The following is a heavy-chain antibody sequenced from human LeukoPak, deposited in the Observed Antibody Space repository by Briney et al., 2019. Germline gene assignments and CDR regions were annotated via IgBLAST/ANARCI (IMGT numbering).Heavy chain of an antibody. J-gene: IGHJ4*02. CDR1: GFTLDDYA. CDR3: AKGVYYDILTGSYFDY. Sequence: PGGSLRLSCAASGFTLDDYAMHWVRQAPGKGLEWVSGISWNSGSIGYADSVKGRFTISRDNAKNSLYLQMNSLRAEDTALYYCAKGVYYDILTGSYFDYWGQGTLVTVSS. V-gene: IGHV3-9*01. CDR2: ISWNSGSI. D-gene: IGHD3-9*01.